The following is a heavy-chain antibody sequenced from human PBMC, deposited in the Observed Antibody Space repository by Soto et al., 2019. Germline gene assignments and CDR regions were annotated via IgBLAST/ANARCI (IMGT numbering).Heavy chain of an antibody. D-gene: IGHD3-22*01. V-gene: IGHV4-4*02. CDR2: IYHSGST. CDR1: GGSVSSSNW. CDR3: ARVGSDYDNSGYYLH. Sequence: PXGTLSLTSIVSGGSVSSSNWWGWFRQPPGKGLEWIGEIYHSGSTTYNPSLKSRATISVDKSENQFSLRLKSVTAADTAVYYCARVGSDYDNSGYYLHWGPGTLVTV. J-gene: IGHJ4*02.